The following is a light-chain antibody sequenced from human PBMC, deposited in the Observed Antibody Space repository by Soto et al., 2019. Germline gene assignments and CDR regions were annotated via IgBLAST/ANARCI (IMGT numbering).Light chain of an antibody. J-gene: IGKJ4*01. CDR1: QDISGW. V-gene: IGKV1-5*01. CDR3: QHYSTRSGVT. Sequence: ILMTQAPPTLSASVGDRVIITCRASQDISGWLAWYQQKPGKAPKLLVFDAYSLEEGVPSRFSGSGSGTEFTLTVSNLQSDDFATYYCQHYSTRSGVTFGGGTKVDIK. CDR2: DAY.